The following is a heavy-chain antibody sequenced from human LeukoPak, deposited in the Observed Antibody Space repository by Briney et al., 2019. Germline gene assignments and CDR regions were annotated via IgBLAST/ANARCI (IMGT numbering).Heavy chain of an antibody. CDR1: GFTFTSKD. CDR3: TKTYYYGSGSLDY. Sequence: GGSLRLSCATSGFTFTSKDMNWFRQAPGKGLEWVGRIKSKTDGGTTDYAAPVKGRFTISRDDSKNTLYLQMNSLKTEDTAIYYCTKTYYYGSGSLDYWGQGTLVTVSS. D-gene: IGHD3-10*01. CDR2: IKSKTDGGTT. J-gene: IGHJ4*02. V-gene: IGHV3-15*01.